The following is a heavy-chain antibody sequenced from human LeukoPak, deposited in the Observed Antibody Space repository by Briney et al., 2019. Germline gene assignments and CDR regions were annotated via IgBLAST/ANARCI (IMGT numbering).Heavy chain of an antibody. J-gene: IGHJ2*01. CDR1: GYTFTSYG. CDR2: IIPILGTA. Sequence: SVKVSCKASGYTFTSYGISWVRQAPGQGLEWMGGIIPILGTANYAQKFQGRVTITTDESTSTAYMELSSLRSEDTAVYYCARDSGGATHWYFDLWGRGTLVTVSS. V-gene: IGHV1-69*05. D-gene: IGHD1-26*01. CDR3: ARDSGGATHWYFDL.